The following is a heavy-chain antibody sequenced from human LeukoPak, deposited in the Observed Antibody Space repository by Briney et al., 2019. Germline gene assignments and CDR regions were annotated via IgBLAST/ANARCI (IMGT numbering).Heavy chain of an antibody. J-gene: IGHJ4*02. V-gene: IGHV4-61*02. D-gene: IGHD6-19*01. CDR1: GGSISSGSYY. CDR3: ARVKYSSGWYAFDY. Sequence: SETLSLTCTVSGGSISSGSYYWSWIRQPAGKGLEWIGRIYTSGSTNYNPSLKSRVTVSVDTSNNQFSLKLSSVTAADTAVYYCARVKYSSGWYAFDYWGQGTLVTVSS. CDR2: IYTSGST.